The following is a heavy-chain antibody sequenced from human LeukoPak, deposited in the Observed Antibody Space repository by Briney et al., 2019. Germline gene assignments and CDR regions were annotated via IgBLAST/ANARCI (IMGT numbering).Heavy chain of an antibody. V-gene: IGHV3-21*01. Sequence: GGSLRLSCAASGFTFSSSGVSWVRQAPGKGLEWVSSISSSSSYIYYADSVKGRFTISRDNAKNSLYLQMNSLRAEDTAVYYCARLQDSYYNMDVWGKGTTVTVSS. CDR1: GFTFSSSG. D-gene: IGHD4-11*01. CDR2: ISSSSSYI. CDR3: ARLQDSYYNMDV. J-gene: IGHJ6*03.